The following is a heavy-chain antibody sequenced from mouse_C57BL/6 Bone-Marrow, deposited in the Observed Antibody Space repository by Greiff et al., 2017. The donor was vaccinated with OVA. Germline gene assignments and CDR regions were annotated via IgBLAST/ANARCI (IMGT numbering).Heavy chain of an antibody. J-gene: IGHJ1*03. CDR3: ARLGLRAGYFDV. CDR2: ISNGGGST. CDR1: GFTFSDYY. Sequence: EVNLVASGGGLVQPGGSLKLSCAASGFTFSDYYMYWVRQTPEKRLEWVAYISNGGGSTYYPDTVKGRFTISRDNAKNTLYLQMSRLKSEDTAMYYCARLGLRAGYFDVWGTGTTVTVSS. D-gene: IGHD1-1*01. V-gene: IGHV5-12*01.